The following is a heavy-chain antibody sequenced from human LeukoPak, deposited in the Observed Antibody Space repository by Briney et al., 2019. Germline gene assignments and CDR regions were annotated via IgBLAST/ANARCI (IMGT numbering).Heavy chain of an antibody. V-gene: IGHV3-11*01. D-gene: IGHD2-2*01. CDR2: ISSSGSTI. J-gene: IGHJ4*02. Sequence: GGSLRLSCAASGFTFSDYYMSWIRQAPGKGREWVSYISSSGSTIYYADSAKGRFTISRDNAKNSLSLQINSLRGEDTAVYYCAGIALYCSSTSCNRDYWGQGTLVTVSS. CDR1: GFTFSDYY. CDR3: AGIALYCSSTSCNRDY.